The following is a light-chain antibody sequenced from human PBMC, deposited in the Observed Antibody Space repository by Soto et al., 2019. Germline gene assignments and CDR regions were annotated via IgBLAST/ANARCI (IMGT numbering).Light chain of an antibody. CDR2: LAS. V-gene: IGKV1-5*03. CDR3: QHYYAHSCT. J-gene: IGKJ1*01. Sequence: DIRMTQSPSTLSASVGDRVTITCRASQSVDRWLAWFQQKPGKAPRLLISLASNLESGVTSRFSGSGSETEFTLTISSLQPDDFATYYCQHYYAHSCTFAQWTKVEIK. CDR1: QSVDRW.